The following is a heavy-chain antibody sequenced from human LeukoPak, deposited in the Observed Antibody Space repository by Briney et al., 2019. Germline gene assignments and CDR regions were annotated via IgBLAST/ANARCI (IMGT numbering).Heavy chain of an antibody. Sequence: GGSLRLSCAASGFTFSSYWMSWVRQAPGKGLEWVANIKQDGSEKYYVDSVKGRFTISRDNAKNSLYLQMNSLRAEDTAVYYCARDGGGIAVAPNWFDHWGQGTLVTVSS. J-gene: IGHJ5*02. V-gene: IGHV3-7*01. CDR3: ARDGGGIAVAPNWFDH. CDR1: GFTFSSYW. D-gene: IGHD6-19*01. CDR2: IKQDGSEK.